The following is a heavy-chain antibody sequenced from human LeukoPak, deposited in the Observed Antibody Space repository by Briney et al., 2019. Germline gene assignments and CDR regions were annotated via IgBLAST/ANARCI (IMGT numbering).Heavy chain of an antibody. CDR3: AKHRNLYYFDH. D-gene: IGHD1-14*01. CDR1: GRSISSSY. V-gene: IGHV4-59*01. J-gene: IGHJ4*02. CDR2: IYYSGTT. Sequence: SETLSLTCSVSGRSISSSYWSWIRQPPGKGLEWIGYIYYSGTTNYNLSLKSRVTISVDTSKNQCSLKMSSVTAVDTAVFYCAKHRNLYYFDHWGQGTLVTVSS.